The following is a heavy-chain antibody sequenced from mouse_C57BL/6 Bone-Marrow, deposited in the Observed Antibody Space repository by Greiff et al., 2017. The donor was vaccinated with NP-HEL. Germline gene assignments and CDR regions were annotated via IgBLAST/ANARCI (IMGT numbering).Heavy chain of an antibody. J-gene: IGHJ1*03. Sequence: ESGPGLVKPSQSLSLTCSVTGYSITSGYYWHWIRQFPGNKLEWMGYISYDGSNNYNPSLTNRISSTRDTSKNQFFLKLNSVTTEDTATYYCARGGNWYLYFDVWGTGTTVTVSS. V-gene: IGHV3-6*01. D-gene: IGHD4-1*01. CDR3: ARGGNWYLYFDV. CDR2: ISYDGSN. CDR1: GYSITSGYY.